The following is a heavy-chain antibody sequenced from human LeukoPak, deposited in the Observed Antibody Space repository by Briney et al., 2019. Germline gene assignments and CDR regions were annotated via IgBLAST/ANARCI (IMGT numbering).Heavy chain of an antibody. CDR2: IIPIFGTA. J-gene: IGHJ6*03. Sequence: KVSCKASGGTFSSYAISWVRQDPGQGLEWMGGIIPIFGTANYAQKFQGRVTITTDESTSTAYMELSSLRSEDTAVYYCARGGVVIINHYYYYMDVWGKGTTVTVSS. CDR1: GGTFSSYA. V-gene: IGHV1-69*05. CDR3: ARGGVVIINHYYYYMDV. D-gene: IGHD3-3*01.